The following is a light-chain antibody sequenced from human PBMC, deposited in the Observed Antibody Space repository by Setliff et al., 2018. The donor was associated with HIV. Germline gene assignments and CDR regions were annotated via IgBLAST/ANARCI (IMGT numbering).Light chain of an antibody. Sequence: QSALAQPPSVSGSPGQSIIISCTGTTSDIGSYNRVSWYQQRPGTAPKLIIYEVSNRPSGVSNRFSGSKSGNTASLTISGLQAEDEADYSCSSYTSSSTYVFGTGTKVTVL. J-gene: IGLJ1*01. CDR2: EVS. CDR3: SSYTSSSTYV. CDR1: TSDIGSYNR. V-gene: IGLV2-14*02.